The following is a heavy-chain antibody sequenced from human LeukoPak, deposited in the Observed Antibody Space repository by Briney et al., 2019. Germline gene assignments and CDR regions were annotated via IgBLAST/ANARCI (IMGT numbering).Heavy chain of an antibody. CDR1: GYTFTGYY. V-gene: IGHV1-2*02. CDR3: AREAVVPYYFDY. J-gene: IGHJ4*02. Sequence: ASVKVSCKASGYTFTGYYMHWVRQAPGQGLEWMGWINPNSGGTNYAQKFQGRVTMTRDTSISTAYMELSSLRSEDTAVYYCAREAVVPYYFDYWGQGTLVPVSS. D-gene: IGHD4-23*01. CDR2: INPNSGGT.